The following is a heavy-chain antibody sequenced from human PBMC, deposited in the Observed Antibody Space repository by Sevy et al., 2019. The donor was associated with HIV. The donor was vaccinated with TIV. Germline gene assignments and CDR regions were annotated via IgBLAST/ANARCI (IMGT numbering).Heavy chain of an antibody. V-gene: IGHV3-48*03. CDR1: GFTFSSYE. D-gene: IGHD3-10*01. Sequence: GGSLRLSCAASGFTFSSYEMNWVRQAPGKGLEWVSYIGSSGSTIYYADSVKGRFTISRDNAKNSLYLQMNSLRAEDTAVYYCARGPWFGELSAAFDIWGEGTMVTVS. CDR3: ARGPWFGELSAAFDI. CDR2: IGSSGSTI. J-gene: IGHJ3*02.